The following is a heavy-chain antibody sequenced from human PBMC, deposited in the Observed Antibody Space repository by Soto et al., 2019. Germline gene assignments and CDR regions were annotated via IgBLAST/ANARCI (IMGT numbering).Heavy chain of an antibody. V-gene: IGHV3-21*01. Sequence: EVRLVESGGGLVKPGGSLRLSCAASGFTFSSYSMVWVRQAPEKGLEWVSSIGGSSGNIYYADSLKGRFTISRDNAKNSLYLQMNSLRVDDTAVYYCARTNGAYSNYFDYWGQGTLVTVSS. CDR2: IGGSSGNI. D-gene: IGHD2-8*01. J-gene: IGHJ4*02. CDR3: ARTNGAYSNYFDY. CDR1: GFTFSSYS.